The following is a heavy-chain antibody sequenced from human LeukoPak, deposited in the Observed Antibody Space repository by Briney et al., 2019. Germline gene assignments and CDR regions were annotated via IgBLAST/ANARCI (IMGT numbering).Heavy chain of an antibody. CDR3: ARVLYYYDSSGYSNDAFDI. J-gene: IGHJ3*02. D-gene: IGHD3-22*01. V-gene: IGHV1-46*01. CDR2: INPSGGST. Sequence: ASVKVSCKASGYTFTSYYMHWVRQAPGQGLEWMGIINPSGGSTSYAQKFQGRVTMTRDTSTSTVYMELSSLRSEDTAAYYCARVLYYYDSSGYSNDAFDIWGQGTMVTVSS. CDR1: GYTFTSYY.